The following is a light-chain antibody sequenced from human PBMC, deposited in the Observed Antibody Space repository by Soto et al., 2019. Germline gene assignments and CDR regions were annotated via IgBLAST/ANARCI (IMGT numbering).Light chain of an antibody. CDR2: GAS. CDR3: HQYDSSLT. CDR1: QSVSSRF. V-gene: IGKV3-20*01. J-gene: IGKJ1*01. Sequence: EIVLTQSPGSLSLSPGERATLSCRASQSVSSRFFAWYQQKPGQAPRLLIFGASVRATGIPDRFSGSGSGTDFTLTISRLELEDFAVYYCHQYDSSLTFGQGNKVEIK.